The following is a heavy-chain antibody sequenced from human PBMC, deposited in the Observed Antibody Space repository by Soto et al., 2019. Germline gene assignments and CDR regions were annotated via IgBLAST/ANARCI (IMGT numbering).Heavy chain of an antibody. Sequence: PKKGLERIGHIYYTRSTNYNSSLKSRVTISLDTSKNQFSLKLSSVTAADTAGYYCAGHFFFFFQAEDGIRDYLSVSAFLLNRSSDL. V-gene: IGHV4-30-4*01. D-gene: IGHD3-9*01. CDR2: IYYTRST. J-gene: IGHJ2*01. CDR3: AGHFFFFFQAEDGIRDYLSVSAFLLNRSSDL.